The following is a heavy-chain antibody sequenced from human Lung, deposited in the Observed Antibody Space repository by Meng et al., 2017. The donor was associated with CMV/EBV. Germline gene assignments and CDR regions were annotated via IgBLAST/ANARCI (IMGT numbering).Heavy chain of an antibody. V-gene: IGHV3-66*02. CDR1: GLTVSSNY. J-gene: IGHJ6*02. D-gene: IGHD2-8*02. CDR2: IYSGGST. Sequence: GGSLRLSXAASGLTVSSNYLTWVRQAPGKGLEWVSVIYSGGSTYYAGAVEGRFTIARDNSKNTLYLQMNSLRAEDTAVYYCAMDMYWSQSYHGMDVWGQGTTVTGSS. CDR3: AMDMYWSQSYHGMDV.